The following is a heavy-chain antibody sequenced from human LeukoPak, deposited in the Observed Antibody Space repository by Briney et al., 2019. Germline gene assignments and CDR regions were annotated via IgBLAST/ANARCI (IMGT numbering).Heavy chain of an antibody. D-gene: IGHD6-13*01. CDR3: ARDHSGVAAADPADY. J-gene: IGHJ4*02. Sequence: GASVKVSCKASGYTFTSYYMHWVRQAPGQGLEWMGIINPSGGSTSYAQKFQGRVTMTRDTSTSTDYMELSSLRSEDTAVYYCARDHSGVAAADPADYWGQGTLVTVSS. CDR2: INPSGGST. CDR1: GYTFTSYY. V-gene: IGHV1-46*01.